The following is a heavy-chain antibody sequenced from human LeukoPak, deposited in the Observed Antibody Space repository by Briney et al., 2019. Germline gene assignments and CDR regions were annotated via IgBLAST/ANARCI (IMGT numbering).Heavy chain of an antibody. J-gene: IGHJ6*03. Sequence: SETLSLTCTVSGGSISSGSYYWSWIRQPAGKGLEWIGRIYTSGSTNYNPSLKSRVTISVDTSKNQFSLKLSSVTAADTAVYYCAREVGGVVPPAYYYYYYMDVWGKGTTVTVSS. CDR3: AREVGGVVPPAYYYYYYMDV. D-gene: IGHD2-2*01. CDR1: GGSISSGSYY. CDR2: IYTSGST. V-gene: IGHV4-61*02.